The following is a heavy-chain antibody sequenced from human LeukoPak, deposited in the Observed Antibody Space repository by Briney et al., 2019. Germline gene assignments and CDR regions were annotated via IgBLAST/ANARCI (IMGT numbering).Heavy chain of an antibody. V-gene: IGHV4-39*07. CDR2: IYYSGST. CDR3: ARTLTGYYSYFDY. J-gene: IGHJ4*02. CDR1: GGSISSSSYY. D-gene: IGHD3-9*01. Sequence: PSETLSLTCTVSGGSISSSSYYWGWIRQPPGKGLEWIGSIYYSGSTYYNPSLKSRVTISVDTSKNQFSLKLSSVTAADTAVYYCARTLTGYYSYFDYWGQGTLVTVSS.